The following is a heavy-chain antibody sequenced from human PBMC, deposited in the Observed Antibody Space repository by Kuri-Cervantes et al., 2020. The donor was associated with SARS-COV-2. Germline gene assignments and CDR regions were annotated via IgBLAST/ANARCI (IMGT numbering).Heavy chain of an antibody. CDR3: VTSLPRSGWDGEDAFDI. CDR2: IYNSGST. J-gene: IGHJ3*02. Sequence: ESLKISCTVSGDSITSSSYYWGWIRQPPGKGLEWIGNIYNSGSTYYNPSLKSRVTISVDTSKKQLSLRLSSVTAADAAVYYCVTSLPRSGWDGEDAFDIWGQGTMVTVSS. V-gene: IGHV4-39*01. CDR1: GDSITSSSYY. D-gene: IGHD6-19*01.